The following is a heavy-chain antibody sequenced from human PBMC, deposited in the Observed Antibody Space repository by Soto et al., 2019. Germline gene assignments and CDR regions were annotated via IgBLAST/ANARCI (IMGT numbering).Heavy chain of an antibody. CDR3: ASLPDDSSGNDAFDI. CDR1: GGTFSSYA. V-gene: IGHV1-69*06. Sequence: GPPVKVSCKASGGTFSSYAISWVRQAPGQGLEWMGGIIPIFGTANYAQKFQGRVTITADKSTSTAYMELSSLRSEDTAVYYCASLPDDSSGNDAFDIWGQGTMVTVSS. D-gene: IGHD3-22*01. J-gene: IGHJ3*02. CDR2: IIPIFGTA.